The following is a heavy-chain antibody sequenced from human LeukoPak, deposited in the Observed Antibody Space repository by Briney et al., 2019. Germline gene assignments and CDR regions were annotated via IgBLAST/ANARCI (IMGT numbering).Heavy chain of an antibody. J-gene: IGHJ4*02. CDR1: GFTFSSYW. CDR2: IKQDGSEK. V-gene: IGHV3-7*01. D-gene: IGHD2-2*01. Sequence: GGSLRLSCAASGFTFSSYWMSWVRQAPGKGLEWVANIKQDGSEKYYVDSVKGRFTISRDNAKNSLYLQMNSLRAEDTAGDYCARRRGYCSSTSCSHYYFDYWGRGTLVTVSS. CDR3: ARRRGYCSSTSCSHYYFDY.